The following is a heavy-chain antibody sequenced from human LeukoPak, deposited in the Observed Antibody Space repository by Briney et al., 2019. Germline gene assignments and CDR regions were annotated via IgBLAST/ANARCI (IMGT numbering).Heavy chain of an antibody. Sequence: SETLSLTCAVSGGSISSSNWRSWVRQPPGKGLEWIGEIYHSGSTNYNPSLKSRVTISVDKSKNQFSLKLSSVTAADTAVYYCAREVYGSGRVRNFDSWGQGTLVTVSS. J-gene: IGHJ4*02. CDR2: IYHSGST. D-gene: IGHD3-10*01. V-gene: IGHV4-4*02. CDR3: AREVYGSGRVRNFDS. CDR1: GGSISSSNW.